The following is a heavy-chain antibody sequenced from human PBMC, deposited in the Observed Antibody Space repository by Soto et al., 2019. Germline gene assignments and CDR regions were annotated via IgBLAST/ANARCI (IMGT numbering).Heavy chain of an antibody. Sequence: SVKVSCTASVGTFSSCAISWVRQAPGQGLEWMGGIIPIFGTANYAQKFQGRVTITADESTSTAYMELSSLRSEDTAVYYCAREEFGGSGSYYDAAYYYGMDVWGQGTTVTVSS. CDR2: IIPIFGTA. D-gene: IGHD3-10*01. CDR1: VGTFSSCA. CDR3: AREEFGGSGSYYDAAYYYGMDV. V-gene: IGHV1-69*13. J-gene: IGHJ6*02.